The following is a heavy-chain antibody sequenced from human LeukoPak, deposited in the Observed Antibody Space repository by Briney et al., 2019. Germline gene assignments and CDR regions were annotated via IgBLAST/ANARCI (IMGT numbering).Heavy chain of an antibody. D-gene: IGHD3-22*01. CDR2: IIPIFVTA. CDR3: AREVLDYYDSSGYYYDY. J-gene: IGHJ4*02. Sequence: ASVKVSCKASGGTFSSYAISWVRRAPGQGLEWMGRIIPIFVTANYAQKFQGRVTITTDESTSTAYMELSSLRSEDTAVYYCAREVLDYYDSSGYYYDYWGQGTLVTVSS. CDR1: GGTFSSYA. V-gene: IGHV1-69*05.